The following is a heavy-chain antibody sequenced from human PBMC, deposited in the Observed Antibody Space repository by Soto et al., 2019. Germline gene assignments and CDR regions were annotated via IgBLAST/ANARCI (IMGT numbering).Heavy chain of an antibody. CDR3: ARDSSGYDSKRGMDY. J-gene: IGHJ4*02. CDR1: GDSISSGGYY. CDR2: IYYSGST. Sequence: SETLSLTCTVSGDSISSGGYYWSWIRQHPGKGLEWIGYIYYSGSTYYNPSLKSRVTISVDTSKNQFSLKLSSVTAADTAVYYCARDSSGYDSKRGMDYWGQGTLVTVSS. V-gene: IGHV4-31*03. D-gene: IGHD5-12*01.